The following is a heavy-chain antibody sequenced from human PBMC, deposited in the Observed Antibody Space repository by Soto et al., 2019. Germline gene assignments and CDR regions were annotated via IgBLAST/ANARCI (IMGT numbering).Heavy chain of an antibody. CDR2: IYPGDSDT. J-gene: IGHJ6*02. Sequence: PGEPLKISCKGSGYSLTSYWSAWVRQMPGKGLEWMGIIYPGDSDTRYSPSFQGQVTISADKSISTAYLQWSSLKASDTVMYYCARHEHYYDSSGYYNRYYYSYGMDVWGQGTTVTVSS. D-gene: IGHD3-22*01. CDR1: GYSLTSYW. CDR3: ARHEHYYDSSGYYNRYYYSYGMDV. V-gene: IGHV5-51*01.